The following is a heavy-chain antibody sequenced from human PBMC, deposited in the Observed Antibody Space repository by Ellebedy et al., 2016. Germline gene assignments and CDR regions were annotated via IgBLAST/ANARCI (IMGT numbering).Heavy chain of an antibody. D-gene: IGHD3-16*02. J-gene: IGHJ4*02. CDR2: IKQDGSEK. CDR3: ARDNRPVWEGVIVPFDY. CDR1: GFTFSSYW. V-gene: IGHV3-7*01. Sequence: GGSLRLXXAASGFTFSSYWMSWVRQAPGKGLEWVANIKQDGSEKYYVDSVKGRFTISRDNAKNSLYLQMNSLRAEDTAVYYCARDNRPVWEGVIVPFDYWGQGTLVTVSS.